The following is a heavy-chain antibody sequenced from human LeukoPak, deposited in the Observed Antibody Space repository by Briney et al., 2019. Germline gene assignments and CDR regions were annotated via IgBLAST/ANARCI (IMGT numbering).Heavy chain of an antibody. D-gene: IGHD1-20*01. V-gene: IGHV4-34*01. CDR3: ASGNFVGYYYYMDV. CDR2: INHSGST. J-gene: IGHJ6*03. CDR1: GGSFSGHY. Sequence: TSETLSLTCAVYGGSFSGHYWSWIRQPPGKGLEWIGEINHSGSTNYNPSLKSRVTISVDTSKNQFSLKLSSVTAADTAVYYCASGNFVGYYYYMDVWGKGTTVTVSS.